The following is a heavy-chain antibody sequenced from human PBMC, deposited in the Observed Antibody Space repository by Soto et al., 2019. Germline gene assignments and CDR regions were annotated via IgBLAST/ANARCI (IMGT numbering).Heavy chain of an antibody. Sequence: GGSLRLSCAASGFTFSSYAMSWVRQAPGKGLEWVSAISGSGGSTYYAYSVKVRFTISRDNSNNALYLQMNSLRAEDTAVYYCAKVYSSTMKVLHXWGQGTLVTVSX. CDR2: ISGSGGST. CDR3: AKVYSSTMKVLHX. V-gene: IGHV3-23*01. D-gene: IGHD6-13*01. J-gene: IGHJ5*02. CDR1: GFTFSSYA.